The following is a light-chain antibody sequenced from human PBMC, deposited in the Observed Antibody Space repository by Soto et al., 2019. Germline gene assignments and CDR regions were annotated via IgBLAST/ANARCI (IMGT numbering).Light chain of an antibody. CDR2: DAS. CDR3: QQRSNWPIT. J-gene: IGKJ5*01. V-gene: IGKV3-11*01. CDR1: ESVGTY. Sequence: EIVLTKSPATLSLSPGERATLFCRASESVGTYLAWYQQKPGQAPRLLIYDASDRATGIPARFSGSGSGADFTLTISSLEPEDFAVYYCQQRSNWPITFGQGTRLEIK.